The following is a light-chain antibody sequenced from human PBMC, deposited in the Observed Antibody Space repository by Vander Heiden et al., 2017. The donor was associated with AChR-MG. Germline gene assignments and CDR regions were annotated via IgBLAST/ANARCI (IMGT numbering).Light chain of an antibody. Sequence: SESTQDPAVSVALGQTVSITCQGDSLRSYYASWYQQRPAQALLLCSYGKNNRPSGIPDRCSSATSGNTASSTITGAQAEDEADEDGYSRDSSGSHLLVFGGGTKLTVL. CDR1: SLRSYY. J-gene: IGLJ2*01. CDR2: GKN. V-gene: IGLV3-19*01. CDR3: YSRDSSGSHLLV.